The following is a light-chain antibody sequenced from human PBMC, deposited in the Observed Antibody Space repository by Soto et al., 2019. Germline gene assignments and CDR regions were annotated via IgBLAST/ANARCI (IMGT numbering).Light chain of an antibody. CDR1: QSVGSIY. Sequence: ENLLTESPGTLSLSPGERATLSCRASQSVGSIYLAWYQQKPGQAPRLLIYDASNRATGVPARFSGSGSGTDFTLTISSLEPEDFAVYYCQQRSNWPPLTFGQGTRLEIK. CDR2: DAS. V-gene: IGKV3-11*01. J-gene: IGKJ5*01. CDR3: QQRSNWPPLT.